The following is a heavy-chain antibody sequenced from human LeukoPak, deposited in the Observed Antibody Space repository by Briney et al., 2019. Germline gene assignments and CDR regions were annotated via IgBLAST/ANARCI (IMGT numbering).Heavy chain of an antibody. V-gene: IGHV3-23*01. Sequence: GGSLRLSCAASGFTFRSYAMSWVRQAPGKGLEWVSAISGSGGSTYYADSVRGRFTISRDNSKNTLYLHMNSLGAEDTALYYCARNYYEPTYDYYFDCWGQGTLVTVSS. CDR1: GFTFRSYA. CDR2: ISGSGGST. D-gene: IGHD1-26*01. J-gene: IGHJ4*02. CDR3: ARNYYEPTYDYYFDC.